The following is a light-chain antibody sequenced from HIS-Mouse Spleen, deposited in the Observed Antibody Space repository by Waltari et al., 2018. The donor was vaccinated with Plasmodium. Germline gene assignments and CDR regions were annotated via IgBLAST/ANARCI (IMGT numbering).Light chain of an antibody. CDR1: SRDVGGSNY. J-gene: IGLJ2*01. CDR2: EVS. CDR3: SSYAGSNNLV. Sequence: SALTQPPSASGSPGQSVTISCTGTSRDVGGSNYVHWYQQHPGKATKPMIYEVSKRPSGVPARFSGSKSGNTASLTVSGLQAEDEADYYCSSYAGSNNLVFGGGTKLTVL. V-gene: IGLV2-8*01.